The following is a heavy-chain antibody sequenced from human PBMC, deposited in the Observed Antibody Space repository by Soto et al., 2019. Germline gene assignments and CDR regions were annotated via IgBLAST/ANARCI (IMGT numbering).Heavy chain of an antibody. CDR2: ISYDGSNK. CDR3: AKGLFFGY. J-gene: IGHJ4*02. V-gene: IGHV3-30*18. CDR1: GFTFSSYG. Sequence: QVQLVESGGGVVQPGRSLRLSCAASGFTFSSYGMHWVRQAPGKGLEWVAVISYDGSNKYYADSVKGRFTISRDNSKNPLYLQMNSLRAEDTAVYYCAKGLFFGYWGQGTLVTVSS.